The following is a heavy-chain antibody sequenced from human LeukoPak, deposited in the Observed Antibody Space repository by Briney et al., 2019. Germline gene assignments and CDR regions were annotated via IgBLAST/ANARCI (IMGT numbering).Heavy chain of an antibody. CDR1: GYTFTSYD. CDR3: ARDLDIAAAGLLFDY. CDR2: IIPILGIA. J-gene: IGHJ4*02. Sequence: ASVKVSCKASGYTFTSYDINWVRQATGQGLEWMGRIIPILGIANYAQKFQGRVTITADKSTSTAYMELSSLRSEDTAVYYCARDLDIAAAGLLFDYWGQGTLVTVSS. D-gene: IGHD6-13*01. V-gene: IGHV1-69*04.